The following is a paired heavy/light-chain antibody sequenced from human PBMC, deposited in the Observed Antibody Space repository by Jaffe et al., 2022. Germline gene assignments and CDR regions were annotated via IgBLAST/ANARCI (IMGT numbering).Heavy chain of an antibody. CDR1: GFSISSDYY. Sequence: QVQLQESGPGLVKPSETLSLNCAVSGFSISSDYYWGWIRQPPGKGLEWIGSFYRSTLYNPSLKGRVSISSDTSKNHFSLNLTSVTAADTAVYFCARHPMVTVVSKGTIGAFDIWGRGTMVTVSS. CDR3: ARHPMVTVVSKGTIGAFDI. CDR2: FYRST. D-gene: IGHD2-21*02. V-gene: IGHV4-38-2*01. J-gene: IGHJ3*02.
Light chain of an antibody. Sequence: HSLLTQPPSASGTPGQRVTISCSGSTSNIGSNTVSWYHQLPGTAPKLLIQSDNRRPSGVPDRFSGSKSGTSASLAISGLQSEDEADYYCATWDDTLHGWVFGGGTKLTVL. CDR2: SDN. V-gene: IGLV1-44*01. J-gene: IGLJ3*02. CDR3: ATWDDTLHGWV. CDR1: TSNIGSNT.